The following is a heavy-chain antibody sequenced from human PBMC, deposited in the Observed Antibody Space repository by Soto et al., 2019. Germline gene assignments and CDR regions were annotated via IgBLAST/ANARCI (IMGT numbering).Heavy chain of an antibody. V-gene: IGHV3-48*02. CDR3: AREEAAVELYYYYYYGMDV. J-gene: IGHJ6*02. Sequence: EVQLVESGGGLVQPGGSLRLSCAASGFTFSSYSMNWVRQATGKGLEWVSYISSSSSTIYYADSVKGRFTISRDNAKNSLYLQMNSLRDEDTAVYYCAREEAAVELYYYYYYGMDVWGQGTTVTVSS. D-gene: IGHD6-13*01. CDR2: ISSSSSTI. CDR1: GFTFSSYS.